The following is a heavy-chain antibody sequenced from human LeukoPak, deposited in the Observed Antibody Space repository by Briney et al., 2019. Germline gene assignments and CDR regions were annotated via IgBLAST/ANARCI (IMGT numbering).Heavy chain of an antibody. CDR3: ARDRGVTSKGAAAGITYYYYYGMDV. Sequence: GSLRLSCAASGFTFSSYAMSWVRQAPGKGLEWIGYTYYSGSTNYNPSLKSRVTISVDTSKNQFSLKLSSVAAADTAVYYCARDRGVTSKGAAAGITYYYYYGMDVWGQGTTVTVSS. CDR1: GFTFSSYA. V-gene: IGHV4-59*01. CDR2: TYYSGST. J-gene: IGHJ6*02. D-gene: IGHD6-13*01.